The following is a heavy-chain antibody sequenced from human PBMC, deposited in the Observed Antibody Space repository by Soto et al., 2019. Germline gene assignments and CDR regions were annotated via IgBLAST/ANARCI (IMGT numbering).Heavy chain of an antibody. V-gene: IGHV3-74*01. CDR1: GLTFNNYW. CDR2: INGDGRTT. D-gene: IGHD3-16*01. CDR3: VGGDYAGEGTFYLTDH. Sequence: EVQLVESGGGLVQPGGSLRLSCTASGLTFNNYWMHWVRQAPGKGPVWVSRINGDGRTTTYADSVRCRFTISRDNAKNTVYLQMNSLRAEDTAVYYCVGGDYAGEGTFYLTDHWGQGSLVTVSS. J-gene: IGHJ4*02.